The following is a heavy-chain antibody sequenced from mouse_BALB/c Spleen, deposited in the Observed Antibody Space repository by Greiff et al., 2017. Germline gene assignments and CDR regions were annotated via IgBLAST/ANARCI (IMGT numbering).Heavy chain of an antibody. CDR3: ARDGYYGYVAWFAY. D-gene: IGHD1-2*01. V-gene: IGHV5-6-3*01. CDR1: GFTFSSYG. Sequence: EVMLVESGGGLVQPGGSLKLSCAASGFTFSSYGMSWVRQTPDKRLELVATINSNGGSTYYPDSVKGRFTISRDNAKNTLYLQMSSLKSEDTAMYYCARDGYYGYVAWFAYWGQGTLVTVSA. CDR2: INSNGGST. J-gene: IGHJ3*01.